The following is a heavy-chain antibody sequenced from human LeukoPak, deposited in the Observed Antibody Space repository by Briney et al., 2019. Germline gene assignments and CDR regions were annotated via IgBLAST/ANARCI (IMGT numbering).Heavy chain of an antibody. J-gene: IGHJ5*02. CDR1: GGPISSSSYY. CDR2: IYYSGST. D-gene: IGHD4-17*01. CDR3: ARGVLRGPSFDP. V-gene: IGHV4-39*01. Sequence: SETLSLTCTVSGGPISSSSYYWGWIRQPPGKGLEWIGSIYYSGSTYYNPSLKSRVTISVDTSKNQFSLKLSSVTAADTAVYYCARGVLRGPSFDPWGQGTLVTVSS.